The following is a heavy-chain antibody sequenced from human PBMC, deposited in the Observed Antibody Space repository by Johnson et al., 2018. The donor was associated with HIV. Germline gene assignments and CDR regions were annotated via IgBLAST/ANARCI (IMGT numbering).Heavy chain of an antibody. CDR1: GFTFSSYG. CDR2: IRYDGSNK. Sequence: QVQLVESGGGLVQPGGSLRLSCAASGFTFSSYGMHWVRQAPGKGLEWVAFIRYDGSNKYYADSVKGRFTISRDNSKNTLYLQMNSLRAEDTAVYYCARAGAVGFDAFDIWGQGTMVTVSS. D-gene: IGHD6-19*01. J-gene: IGHJ3*02. V-gene: IGHV3-30*02. CDR3: ARAGAVGFDAFDI.